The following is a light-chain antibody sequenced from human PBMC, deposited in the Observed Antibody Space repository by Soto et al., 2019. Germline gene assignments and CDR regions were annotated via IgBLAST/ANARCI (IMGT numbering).Light chain of an antibody. V-gene: IGLV1-51*01. CDR3: GAWDSSLSAWV. Sequence: QSVLTQAPSVSAAPGQTVTISCSGRSSNIGNNFVSWFQQLPGTAPKLLIYDKTKRPSGIPDRFSGSKSGTSATLAITGLQTGDEADYYCGAWDSSLSAWVFGGGTKLTVL. CDR2: DKT. J-gene: IGLJ3*02. CDR1: SSNIGNNF.